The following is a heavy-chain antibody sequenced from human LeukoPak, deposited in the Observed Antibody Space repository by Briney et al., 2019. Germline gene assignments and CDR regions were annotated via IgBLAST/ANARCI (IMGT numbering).Heavy chain of an antibody. CDR3: VREYSSSPWYFDL. V-gene: IGHV1-2*06. J-gene: IGHJ2*01. CDR2: INPNSGGT. CDR1: GYTFTGYY. D-gene: IGHD6-6*01. Sequence: GASVKVSCKASGYTFTGYYMHWVRQAPGQGLEWMGRINPNSGGTNYAQKFQGRVTMTRDTSISTAYMELSRLRPDDTAVYYCVREYSSSPWYFDLWGRGTLVTVSS.